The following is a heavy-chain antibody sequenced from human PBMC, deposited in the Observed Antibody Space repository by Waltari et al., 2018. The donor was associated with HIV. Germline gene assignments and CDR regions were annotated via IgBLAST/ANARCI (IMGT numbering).Heavy chain of an antibody. V-gene: IGHV1-18*01. CDR2: SSGYNGNT. D-gene: IGHD3-10*01. J-gene: IGHJ6*02. CDR1: GYHFSAYN. Sequence: AQLVQSGAEMGKPGASMKVSSRASGYHFSAYNISRVRQAPGQGLEWMGWSSGYNGNTNYAQKFQGRVNMTTDTSTSTAHMELRSLRSDDTAVYYCARGVSIVRGVMIRGHMDVWGQGTTVTVSS. CDR3: ARGVSIVRGVMIRGHMDV.